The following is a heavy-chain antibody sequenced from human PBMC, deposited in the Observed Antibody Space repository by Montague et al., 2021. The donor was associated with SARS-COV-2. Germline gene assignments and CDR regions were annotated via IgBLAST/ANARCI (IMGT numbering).Heavy chain of an antibody. CDR3: ARGTGPRSITHFGVIFCGHGFDL. CDR1: GGSFSGYY. J-gene: IGHJ3*01. V-gene: IGHV4-34*01. D-gene: IGHD3-3*01. Sequence: SETLSLTCAVYGGSFSGYYWSWIRQPPGKGLEWIGEINYSGSTNYNPSLKSRVIISVDTSKNQFSLKLSSVTAADTAVYYCARGTGPRSITHFGVIFCGHGFDLWGRGTMVTVSS. CDR2: INYSGST.